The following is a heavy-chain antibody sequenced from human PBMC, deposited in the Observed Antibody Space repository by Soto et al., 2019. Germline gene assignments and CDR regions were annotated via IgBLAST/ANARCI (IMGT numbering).Heavy chain of an antibody. D-gene: IGHD3-10*01. V-gene: IGHV5-51*01. CDR3: ARGPDENDYNFAFDY. J-gene: IGHJ4*02. CDR2: IYPGDSDT. Sequence: GESLKISCRGSGYSFTSYWIGWVRQMPGKGLEWMGIIYPGDSDTRYIPSFQGQVIISVDKSFSTAYLHWSDLKASDTAMYYCARGPDENDYNFAFDYWGQGTLVTVSS. CDR1: GYSFTSYW.